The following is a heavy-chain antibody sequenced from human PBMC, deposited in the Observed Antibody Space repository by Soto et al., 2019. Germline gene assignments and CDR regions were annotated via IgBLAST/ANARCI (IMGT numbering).Heavy chain of an antibody. J-gene: IGHJ3*02. CDR2: IKQDGSEK. V-gene: IGHV3-7*01. CDR3: AIDYPTDIVATMGAFDI. Sequence: GGSLRLSCAASGFTFSSYWMSWVRQAPGKGLEWVANIKQDGSEKYYVDSVKGRFTISRDNAKNSLYLQMNSLRAEDTAVYYCAIDYPTDIVATMGAFDIWGQGTMVTVSS. CDR1: GFTFSSYW. D-gene: IGHD5-12*01.